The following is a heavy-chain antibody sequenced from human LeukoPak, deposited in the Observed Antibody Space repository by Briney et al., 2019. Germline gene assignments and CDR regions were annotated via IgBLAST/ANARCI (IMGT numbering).Heavy chain of an antibody. D-gene: IGHD4-17*01. CDR1: GGTFSSYA. J-gene: IGHJ6*03. CDR3: ARLVTVTRVKYYYYYMDV. CDR2: IIPIFGTA. Sequence: GASVKVSCKASGGTFSSYAISWVRQAPGQGLEWMGGIIPIFGTANYAQKFQGRVTITADKSTSTAYMELSSLRSEDTAVYYCARLVTVTRVKYYYYYMDVWGKGTTVTVSS. V-gene: IGHV1-69*06.